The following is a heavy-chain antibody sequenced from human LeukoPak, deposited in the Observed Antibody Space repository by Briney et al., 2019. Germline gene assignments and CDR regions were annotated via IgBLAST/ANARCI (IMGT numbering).Heavy chain of an antibody. D-gene: IGHD3-22*01. Sequence: GGSLRLSCAASGFTFSSYSMNWVRQAPGKGLEWISSISSSSSYIYYADSVKGRFTISRDNAKNSLYLQMNSLRAEDTAVYYCARDFGAEYYYDSSGPYYYYYYMDVWGKGTTVTVSS. V-gene: IGHV3-21*01. CDR1: GFTFSSYS. J-gene: IGHJ6*03. CDR3: ARDFGAEYYYDSSGPYYYYYYMDV. CDR2: ISSSSSYI.